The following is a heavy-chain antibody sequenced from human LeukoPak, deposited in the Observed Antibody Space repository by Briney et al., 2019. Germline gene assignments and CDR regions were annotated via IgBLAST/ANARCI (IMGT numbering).Heavy chain of an antibody. J-gene: IGHJ6*02. V-gene: IGHV1-69*04. D-gene: IGHD5-18*01. CDR2: IIPILGIA. CDR1: GGTFSSYA. CDR3: ARDSQTAMADGMDV. Sequence: GASVKVSCKASGGTFSSYAISWVRQAPGQGLEWMGRIIPILGIANYAQKFQGRVTITADKSTSTAYMELSGLRSEDTAVYYCARDSQTAMADGMDVWGQGTTVTVS.